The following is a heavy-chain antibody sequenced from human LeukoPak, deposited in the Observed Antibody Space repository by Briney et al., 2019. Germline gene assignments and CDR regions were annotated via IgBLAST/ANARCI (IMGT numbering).Heavy chain of an antibody. J-gene: IGHJ4*02. CDR2: ITYDGNIK. D-gene: IGHD2-2*01. Sequence: GGSLRLSCAASGFTFGSYAMHWVRQAPGKGLEWVAVITYDGNIKIYADSVKGRFTISRGNSENTLYLQMDSLRAEDTAIYYCARVEERYCSSTSCRTFHYWGQGTLVTVSS. CDR1: GFTFGSYA. V-gene: IGHV3-30-3*01. CDR3: ARVEERYCSSTSCRTFHY.